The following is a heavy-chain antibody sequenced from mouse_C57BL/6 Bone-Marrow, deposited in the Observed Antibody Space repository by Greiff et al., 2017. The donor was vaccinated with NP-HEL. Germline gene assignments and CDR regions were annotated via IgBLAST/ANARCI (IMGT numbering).Heavy chain of an antibody. CDR3: ARSGNSYDVPSYAMDY. J-gene: IGHJ4*01. CDR1: GYTFTSYW. D-gene: IGHD2-3*01. V-gene: IGHV1-55*01. Sequence: QVQLKQPGAELVKPGASVKMSCKASGYTFTSYWITWVKQRPGQGLEWIGDIYPGSGSTNYNEKFKSKATLTVDTSSSTAYMQLSSLTSEDSAVYYCARSGNSYDVPSYAMDYWGQGTSVTVSS. CDR2: IYPGSGST.